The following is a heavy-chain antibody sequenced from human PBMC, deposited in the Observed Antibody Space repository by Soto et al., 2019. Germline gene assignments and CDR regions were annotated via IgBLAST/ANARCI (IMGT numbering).Heavy chain of an antibody. D-gene: IGHD1-26*01. V-gene: IGHV3-73*02. CDR1: GFSFSDSA. CDR3: AKYSGASSAPAA. J-gene: IGHJ5*02. Sequence: EVQLVESGGGLVQPGGSLKLSCAASGFSFSDSAMHWVRQAPGKGLEWVGRIGSKGQNYATTYAASGKGRFSISTDEAKNTAHLQLNSLKTEDAAVYYCAKYSGASSAPAALGQGTLVTVSS. CDR2: IGSKGQNYAT.